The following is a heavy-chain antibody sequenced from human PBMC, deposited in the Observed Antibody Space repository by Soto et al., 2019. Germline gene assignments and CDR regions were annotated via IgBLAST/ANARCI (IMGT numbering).Heavy chain of an antibody. D-gene: IGHD6-6*01. CDR3: ARVLQLVGYNWFDP. CDR2: IIPIFGTA. Sequence: QVQLVQSGAEVKKPGSSVKVSCKASGGTFSSYAISWVRQAPGQGLEWMGGIIPIFGTANYAQKFQGRVTXXAXEXXSTAYMELSSLRSEDTAVYYCARVLQLVGYNWFDPWGQGTLVTVSS. CDR1: GGTFSSYA. J-gene: IGHJ5*02. V-gene: IGHV1-69*12.